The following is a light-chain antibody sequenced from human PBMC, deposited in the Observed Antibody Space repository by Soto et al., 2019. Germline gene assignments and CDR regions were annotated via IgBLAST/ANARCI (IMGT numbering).Light chain of an antibody. CDR2: GNN. Sequence: QSALTQPPSASGTPGQRVTISCSGSSSNIGRNTVNWYQQFPGTAPKLLIYGNNQRPSGVPDRFYGSKSGTSASLAISGLQSEDEADYYCAAWDDSLSGPVFGGGTKVTVL. CDR1: SSNIGRNT. V-gene: IGLV1-44*01. J-gene: IGLJ3*02. CDR3: AAWDDSLSGPV.